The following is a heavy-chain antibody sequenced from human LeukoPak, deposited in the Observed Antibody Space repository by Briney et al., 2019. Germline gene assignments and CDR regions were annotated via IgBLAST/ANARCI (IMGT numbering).Heavy chain of an antibody. Sequence: TSETLSLTCAVYGGSFSGYYWSWIRQPPGKGLEWIGEINHSGSTNYNPSLKSRVTISVDTSKNQFSLKLSSVTAADTAVYYCARARGYCDYVWGSYRYTWFDPWGQGTLVTVSS. CDR1: GGSFSGYY. J-gene: IGHJ5*02. V-gene: IGHV4-34*01. CDR2: INHSGST. D-gene: IGHD3-16*02. CDR3: ARARGYCDYVWGSYRYTWFDP.